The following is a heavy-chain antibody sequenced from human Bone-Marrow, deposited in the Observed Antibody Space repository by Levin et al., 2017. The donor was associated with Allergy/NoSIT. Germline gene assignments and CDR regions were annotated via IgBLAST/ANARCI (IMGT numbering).Heavy chain of an antibody. D-gene: IGHD2-2*01. CDR1: GGSISTSSYY. Sequence: SETLSLTCTVSGGSISTSSYYWGWIRQPPGKGLEWIASIYYSGSTYYNASLKSRVTISVDTSKNQFSLKLSSVTAADTAVYFCARSYCSSTSCHATGYFGSWGQGTLVNVSS. V-gene: IGHV4-39*01. CDR3: ARSYCSSTSCHATGYFGS. CDR2: IYYSGST. J-gene: IGHJ4*02.